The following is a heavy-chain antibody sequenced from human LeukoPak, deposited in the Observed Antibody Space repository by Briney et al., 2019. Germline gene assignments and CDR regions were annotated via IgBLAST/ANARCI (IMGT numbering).Heavy chain of an antibody. CDR2: IKSKTDGGTT. CDR3: TTAFNPIVVVVAANYYFDY. V-gene: IGHV3-15*01. J-gene: IGHJ4*02. D-gene: IGHD2-15*01. Sequence: GGSLRLSCAASGFTFSNAWMSWVRQAPGKGLEWVGRIKSKTDGGTTDYAAPVKGRFTISRDDSKNTLYVQMNSLKTEDTAVYYCTTAFNPIVVVVAANYYFDYWGQGTLVTVSS. CDR1: GFTFSNAW.